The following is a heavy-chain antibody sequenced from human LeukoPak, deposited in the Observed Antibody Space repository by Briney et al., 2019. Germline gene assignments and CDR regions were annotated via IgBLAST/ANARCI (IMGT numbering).Heavy chain of an antibody. J-gene: IGHJ4*02. CDR3: SRDLGGSYNDY. CDR1: GYTFSAYY. V-gene: IGHV1-46*01. Sequence: ASAKVSCKASGYTFSAYYMHWVRQAPGQGLEWVGIINPSGGTTTYAQKFQGRVTMTRDTSTSTVYMELSSLRIEDTAVYYCSRDLGGSYNDYWGQGTMVTVSS. D-gene: IGHD1-26*01. CDR2: INPSGGTT.